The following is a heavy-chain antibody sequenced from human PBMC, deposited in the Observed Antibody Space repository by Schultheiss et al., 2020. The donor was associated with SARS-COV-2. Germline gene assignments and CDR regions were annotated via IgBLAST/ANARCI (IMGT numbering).Heavy chain of an antibody. D-gene: IGHD6-13*01. V-gene: IGHV3-13*04. CDR3: AKIPVRRGQLVPYYFDY. CDR1: GFTFSSYD. CDR2: IGTAGDT. Sequence: GGSLRLSCAASGFTFSSYDMHWVRQATGKGLEWVSAIGTAGDTYYQGSVKGRFTISRENAKNSLYLQMNSLRAEDTALYYCAKIPVRRGQLVPYYFDYWGQGTLVTVSS. J-gene: IGHJ4*02.